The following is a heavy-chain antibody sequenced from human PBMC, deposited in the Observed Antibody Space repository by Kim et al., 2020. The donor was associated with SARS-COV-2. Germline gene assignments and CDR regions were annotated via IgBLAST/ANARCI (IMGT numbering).Heavy chain of an antibody. J-gene: IGHJ6*02. CDR3: ARHNGASHYYYGMDV. V-gene: IGHV3-23*01. CDR1: GCSFSNHA. Sequence: GGSLRLSCVAAGCSFSNHAMSWVRQAPGKGLEWVSVISGSGGSTYYADSLMGQFTISRDNSKNTVYLQMNSLRADDTAVYYCARHNGASHYYYGMDVWGQGTGVPVS. D-gene: IGHD2-8*01. CDR2: ISGSGGST.